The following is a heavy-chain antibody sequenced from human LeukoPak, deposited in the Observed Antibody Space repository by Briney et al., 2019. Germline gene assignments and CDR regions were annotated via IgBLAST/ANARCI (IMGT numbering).Heavy chain of an antibody. CDR2: ISSSSYI. CDR1: GFTFSSYS. J-gene: IGHJ4*02. CDR3: ARGRHYDILTGYLNPYYFDY. Sequence: GGSLRLSCAASGFTFSSYSMNWVRQAPGKGLEWVSSISSSSYIYYADSVKGRFTISRDNAKNSLYLQMNSLRAEDTAVYYCARGRHYDILTGYLNPYYFDYWGQGTLVTVSS. D-gene: IGHD3-9*01. V-gene: IGHV3-21*01.